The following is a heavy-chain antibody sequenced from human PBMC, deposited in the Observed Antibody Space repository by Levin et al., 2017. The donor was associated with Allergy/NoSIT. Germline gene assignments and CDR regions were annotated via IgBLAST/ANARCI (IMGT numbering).Heavy chain of an antibody. CDR3: ARDYSSSWYYRRSDDAFDS. Sequence: GGSLRLSCAASGFTFSSYSMNWVRQAPGKGLEWVSSISSSSSYIYYADSVKGRFTISRDNAKNSLYLQMNSLRAEDTAVYYCARDYSSSWYYRRSDDAFDSWGQGTMVTVSS. CDR2: ISSSSSYI. D-gene: IGHD6-13*01. V-gene: IGHV3-21*01. CDR1: GFTFSSYS. J-gene: IGHJ3*02.